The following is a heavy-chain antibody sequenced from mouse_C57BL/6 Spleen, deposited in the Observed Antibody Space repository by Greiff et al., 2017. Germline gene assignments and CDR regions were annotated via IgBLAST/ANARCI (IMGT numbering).Heavy chain of an antibody. CDR1: GFTFTSYW. CDR3: ARGAYWNYWYYGV. Sequence: QVQLQQPGAELVMPGDSVKLSCTASGFTFTSYWMHWVQQRPGQGLEWVGEIDPSDSYTNYNQKFKGKSTLTVDKSSSTAYRQLSSLTSEDSAVYYCARGAYWNYWYYGVGGTGTTVTVAS. D-gene: IGHD2-10*01. J-gene: IGHJ1*03. V-gene: IGHV1-69*01. CDR2: IDPSDSYT.